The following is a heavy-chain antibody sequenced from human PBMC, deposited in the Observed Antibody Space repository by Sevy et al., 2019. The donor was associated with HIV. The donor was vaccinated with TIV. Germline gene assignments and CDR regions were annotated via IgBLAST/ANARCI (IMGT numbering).Heavy chain of an antibody. CDR3: ARVRYEGSGCDY. CDR2: ISSSSSYI. V-gene: IGHV3-21*01. D-gene: IGHD6-19*01. J-gene: IGHJ4*02. CDR1: GFTFSSYS. Sequence: GGSLRLSCAASGFTFSSYSMNWVRQAPGKGLEWVSSISSSSSYIYYADSVKGRFTISRDNAKNSLYLQMNSLRAEDMAVYYCARVRYEGSGCDYWGQGTLVTVSS.